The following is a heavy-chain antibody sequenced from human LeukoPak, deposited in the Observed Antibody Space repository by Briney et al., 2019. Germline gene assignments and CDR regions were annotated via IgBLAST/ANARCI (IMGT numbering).Heavy chain of an antibody. D-gene: IGHD1-1*01. V-gene: IGHV3-13*01. J-gene: IGHJ6*03. CDR2: IGTASDT. Sequence: LAGGSLRLSCAASGFTFSSFDMHWVRQPTGQGLEWDSTIGTASDTYYPGSVEGRFTLSRDNAKNSLYLQMNSLTAGDTAVYYCARGPPRGKYYYMDVWGKGTTVTVSS. CDR3: ARGPPRGKYYYMDV. CDR1: GFTFSSFD.